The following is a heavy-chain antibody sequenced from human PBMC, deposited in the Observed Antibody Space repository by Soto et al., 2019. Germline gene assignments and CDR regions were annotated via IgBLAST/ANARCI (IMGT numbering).Heavy chain of an antibody. CDR1: GGSISSGGYY. V-gene: IGHV4-31*03. CDR3: ASSDIVVVPAAMWIDY. Sequence: SETLSLTCTVSGGSISSGGYYWSWIRQHPGKGLEWIGYIYYSGSTYYNPSLKSRVTISVDTSKNQFSLKLSSVTAADTAVYYCASSDIVVVPAAMWIDYWGQGNLVTVSS. CDR2: IYYSGST. J-gene: IGHJ4*02. D-gene: IGHD2-2*01.